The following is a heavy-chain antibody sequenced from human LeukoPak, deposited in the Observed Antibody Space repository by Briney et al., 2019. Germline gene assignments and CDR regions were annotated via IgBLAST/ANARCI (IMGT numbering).Heavy chain of an antibody. CDR3: AREGLSYDFWSGYYFGFDP. D-gene: IGHD3-3*01. V-gene: IGHV4-39*07. CDR2: IYYSGST. J-gene: IGHJ5*02. Sequence: SETLSLTCTVSGGSISSSSYYWGWIRQPPGKGLEWIGSIYYSGSTYYNPSLKSRVTISVDTSKNQFSLKLSSVTAADTAVYYCAREGLSYDFWSGYYFGFDPWGQGTLVTVSS. CDR1: GGSISSSSYY.